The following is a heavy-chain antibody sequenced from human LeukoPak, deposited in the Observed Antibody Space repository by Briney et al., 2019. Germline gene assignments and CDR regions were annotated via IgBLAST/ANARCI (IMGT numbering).Heavy chain of an antibody. CDR1: GFTFSSYA. Sequence: QPGGSLRLSCAASGFTFSSYAMSWVRQALGKGLEWVSAISGSGGSTYYADSVKGRFTISRDNSKNTLYLQMDSLRAEDTAVYYCAKDEYCSGGSCYPEYFQHWGQGTLVTVSS. J-gene: IGHJ1*01. D-gene: IGHD2-15*01. V-gene: IGHV3-23*01. CDR2: ISGSGGST. CDR3: AKDEYCSGGSCYPEYFQH.